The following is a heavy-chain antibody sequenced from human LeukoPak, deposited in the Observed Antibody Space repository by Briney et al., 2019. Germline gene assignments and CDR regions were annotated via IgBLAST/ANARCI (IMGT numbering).Heavy chain of an antibody. J-gene: IGHJ5*02. CDR1: GGSISSYY. CDR3: ARQYWFGYRIDP. V-gene: IGHV4-39*01. CDR2: IYYSGST. D-gene: IGHD3-10*01. Sequence: SETLSLTCTVSGGSISSYYWSWIRQPPGKGLEWIGNIYYSGSTYYNPSLKSRVTISVDTSKNQLSLKLSSVTAADTTVYYCARQYWFGYRIDPWGQGTLVTVSS.